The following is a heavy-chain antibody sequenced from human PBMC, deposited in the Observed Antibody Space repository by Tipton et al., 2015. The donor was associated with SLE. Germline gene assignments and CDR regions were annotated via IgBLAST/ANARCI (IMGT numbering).Heavy chain of an antibody. V-gene: IGHV7-4-1*02. CDR3: ARDGNWALDY. J-gene: IGHJ4*02. D-gene: IGHD1-1*01. CDR1: GYTFTTYG. CDR2: INTITGDP. Sequence: QVQLVQSGAEVKKPGASVKVSCEASGYTFTTYGLNWVRQAPGQGLEWMGWINTITGDPTYAQGLTGRFVFSLDTSVSTAYLQISSLKTADTAVYYCARDGNWALDYWGQGTLVNVSS.